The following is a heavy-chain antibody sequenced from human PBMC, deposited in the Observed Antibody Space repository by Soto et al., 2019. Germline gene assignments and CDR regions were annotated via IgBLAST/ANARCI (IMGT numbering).Heavy chain of an antibody. CDR1: GFAFINFG. J-gene: IGHJ4*02. D-gene: IGHD6-13*01. CDR2: ISYDGNIK. CDR3: ARFWGPIPAAVDDY. Sequence: VQLVEAGGGVVQPGRSLTLSCAASGFAFINFGMRWVRQAPGKGLEWVASISYDGNIKYSADSVKGRFTISRDNSKNTLYLQMNSLRSEDTAVYFCARFWGPIPAAVDDYWGQGTLVTVSS. V-gene: IGHV3-30*03.